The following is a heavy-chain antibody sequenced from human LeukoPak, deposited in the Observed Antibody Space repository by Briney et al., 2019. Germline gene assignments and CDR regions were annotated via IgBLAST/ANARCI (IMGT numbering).Heavy chain of an antibody. CDR1: GGSISSSSYY. D-gene: IGHD1-1*01. J-gene: IGHJ6*03. CDR2: IYYSGSI. Sequence: KASETLSLTCTVSGGSISSSSYYWGWIRQPPGKGLEWIGSIYYSGSIYYNPSLKSRVTIPVDTSKNQFSLKLSSVTAADTAVYYCARQLEYYYYMDVWGKGTTVTVSS. V-gene: IGHV4-39*01. CDR3: ARQLEYYYYMDV.